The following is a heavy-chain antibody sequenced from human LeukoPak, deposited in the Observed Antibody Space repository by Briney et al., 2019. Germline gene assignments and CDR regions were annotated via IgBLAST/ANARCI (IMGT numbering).Heavy chain of an antibody. V-gene: IGHV3-7*01. CDR1: GFTFSSYW. CDR2: IKQDGSEK. CDR3: ARDSSSGWWHFDY. Sequence: GGSLRLSCAASGFTFSSYWMSWVRQAPGKGLEWVANIKQDGSEKYYVDSVKGRFTISRDNAKNSLYLQMNSLRAEDTAVYYCARDSSSGWWHFDYWGQGTLVTVSS. J-gene: IGHJ4*02. D-gene: IGHD6-19*01.